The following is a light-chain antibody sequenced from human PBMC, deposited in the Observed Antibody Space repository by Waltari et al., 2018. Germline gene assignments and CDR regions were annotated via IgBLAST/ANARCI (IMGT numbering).Light chain of an antibody. V-gene: IGKV3-20*01. CDR2: AAS. Sequence: EIVLTQSPGTLSLSPGGRATLSCRASRSVPRTFLAWYQHRRGQAPRLLIYAASTRATGIPDRFSCSWSGTDFTLSISRLEPEDFAVYYCQQYGSSPLTFGGGTKVEI. J-gene: IGKJ4*01. CDR1: RSVPRTF. CDR3: QQYGSSPLT.